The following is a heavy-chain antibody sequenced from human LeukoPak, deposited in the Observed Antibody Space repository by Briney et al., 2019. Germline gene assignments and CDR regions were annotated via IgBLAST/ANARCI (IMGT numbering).Heavy chain of an antibody. Sequence: GGSLRLSCAASGFTFDDYGMSWVRQAPGKGLEWVSGINWNGGTTSYADSVKGRFTTSRDNAKNSLYLQMNSLRAEDTALYYCARGYSSGWLFDYWGQGTLVTVSS. D-gene: IGHD6-19*01. CDR1: GFTFDDYG. CDR3: ARGYSSGWLFDY. V-gene: IGHV3-20*04. CDR2: INWNGGTT. J-gene: IGHJ4*02.